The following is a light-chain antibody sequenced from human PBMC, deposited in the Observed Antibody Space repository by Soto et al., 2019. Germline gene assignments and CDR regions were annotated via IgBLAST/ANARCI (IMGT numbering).Light chain of an antibody. V-gene: IGKV3-15*01. CDR3: QQYNNWPPIT. CDR2: GAS. CDR1: QSVSSSN. Sequence: IVLTQSPGTLSLSPLEIATLSCRASQSVSSSNLAWYQQKPGQAPRLLFYGASTRATGIPARFSGSGSGTEFTLTISSLQSEDFAVYYCQQYNNWPPITFGQGTQREIK. J-gene: IGKJ5*01.